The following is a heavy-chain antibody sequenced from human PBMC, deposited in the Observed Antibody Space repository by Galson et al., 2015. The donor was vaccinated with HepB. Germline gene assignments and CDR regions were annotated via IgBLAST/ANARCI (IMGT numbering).Heavy chain of an antibody. Sequence: SLRLSCAASGCTFSSSAMYWVRQAPGKGLEYVSAINTNGGSTNYADSVKGRFTISRDNSNNTLYLQMTSLRPEDTALYYCVKDSGPIAVAGYFDSWGQGTLVTVSS. CDR2: INTNGGST. D-gene: IGHD6-19*01. CDR3: VKDSGPIAVAGYFDS. J-gene: IGHJ4*02. CDR1: GCTFSSSA. V-gene: IGHV3-64D*06.